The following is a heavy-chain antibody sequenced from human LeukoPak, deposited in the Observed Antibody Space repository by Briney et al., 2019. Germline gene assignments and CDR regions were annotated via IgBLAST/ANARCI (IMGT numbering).Heavy chain of an antibody. Sequence: SETLSLTCAVSGYSISSGYYWGWIRQPPGKGLEWIGSIYHSGSTYYNPSLKSRATISVDTSKNQFSLKLSSVTAADTAVYYCARPQYWYFDLWGRGTLVTVSS. J-gene: IGHJ2*01. V-gene: IGHV4-38-2*01. CDR1: GYSISSGYY. CDR3: ARPQYWYFDL. CDR2: IYHSGST.